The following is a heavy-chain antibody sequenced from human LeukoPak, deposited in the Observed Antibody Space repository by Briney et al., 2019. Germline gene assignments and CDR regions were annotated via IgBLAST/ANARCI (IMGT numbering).Heavy chain of an antibody. D-gene: IGHD1-26*01. Sequence: GASVKVSCKASGGTFSSYAISWVRQAPGQGLEWMGIINPSGGSTSYAQKFQGRVTMTRDMSTSTVYMELSSLRSEDTAVYYCARVSVGATKLAYFDYWGQGTLVTVSS. CDR2: INPSGGST. CDR3: ARVSVGATKLAYFDY. J-gene: IGHJ4*02. V-gene: IGHV1-46*01. CDR1: GGTFSSYA.